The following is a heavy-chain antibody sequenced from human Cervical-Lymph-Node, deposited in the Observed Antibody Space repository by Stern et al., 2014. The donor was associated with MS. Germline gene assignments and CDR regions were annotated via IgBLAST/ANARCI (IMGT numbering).Heavy chain of an antibody. V-gene: IGHV3-74*02. CDR1: GFAFSRHW. J-gene: IGHJ4*02. CDR2: INNDGTTA. D-gene: IGHD1-26*01. CDR3: ARGGLGSWIDY. Sequence: VQLVQSGGGLVQPGGSLRLSCAASGFAFSRHWIHWVRQAPGKGLEWVSQINNDGTTANYADSVKGRFTISRDNDKNTGYLQMNRLRVEYTANYHCARGGLGSWIDYWGQGTLVTVSA.